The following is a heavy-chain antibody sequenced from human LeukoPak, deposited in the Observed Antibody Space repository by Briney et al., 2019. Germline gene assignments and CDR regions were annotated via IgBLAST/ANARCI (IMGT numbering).Heavy chain of an antibody. J-gene: IGHJ4*02. V-gene: IGHV3-64D*06. CDR1: GXTFSNCA. D-gene: IGHD1-26*01. CDR3: VKEGIVGATGFDY. CDR2: ISSYGDKT. Sequence: GGSLRLSCSASGXTFSNCAMHWVRQAPGKGPEYVSVISSYGDKTYYADSVKGRFTISRDNSKNTVSLQMSSLRAEDTAVYYCVKEGIVGATGFDYWGQGTLVTVSS.